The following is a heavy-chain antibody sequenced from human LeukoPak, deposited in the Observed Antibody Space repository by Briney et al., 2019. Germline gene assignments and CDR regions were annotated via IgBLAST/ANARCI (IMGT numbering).Heavy chain of an antibody. CDR2: MNPKSGAT. D-gene: IGHD6-13*01. CDR1: GYTFAAYY. J-gene: IGHJ4*02. CDR3: AKDEGPAGTFLRF. V-gene: IGHV1-2*02. Sequence: ASVKLSCAASGYTFAAYYMHWVRQAPGQGLELMGWMNPKSGATDHSQSFQGRVTMTRDTPTSTAYMELRSLRADDTVVYYCAKDEGPAGTFLRFWGRGTLVTVSS.